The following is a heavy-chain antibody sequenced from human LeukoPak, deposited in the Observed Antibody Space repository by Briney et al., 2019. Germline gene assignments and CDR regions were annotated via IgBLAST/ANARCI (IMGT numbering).Heavy chain of an antibody. CDR1: GFTFSSYW. D-gene: IGHD2-2*01. CDR2: IKQDGSEK. J-gene: IGHJ4*02. CDR3: ARVKGTYCSSTSCYLFDY. V-gene: IGHV3-7*01. Sequence: HPGGSLRFSCAASGFTFSSYWMSWVRQAPGKGLEWVANIKQDGSEKYYVDSVKGRFTISRDNAKNSLYLQMNSLRAEDTAVYYCARVKGTYCSSTSCYLFDYWGQGTLVTASS.